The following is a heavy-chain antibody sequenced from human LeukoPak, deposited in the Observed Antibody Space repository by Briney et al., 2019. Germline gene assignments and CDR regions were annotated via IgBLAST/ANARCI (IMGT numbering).Heavy chain of an antibody. CDR1: GFTFSSYE. J-gene: IGHJ6*03. V-gene: IGHV3-48*03. D-gene: IGHD4-17*01. Sequence: PGGSLRLSCAASGFTFSSYEMNWVRQAPGKGLEWVSYISSSGSTIYYADSVKGRFTISRDNAKNSLYLQMNSLRAEDTAVYYCARITHYGDYGYYYYMDVWGKGTTVTISS. CDR2: ISSSGSTI. CDR3: ARITHYGDYGYYYYMDV.